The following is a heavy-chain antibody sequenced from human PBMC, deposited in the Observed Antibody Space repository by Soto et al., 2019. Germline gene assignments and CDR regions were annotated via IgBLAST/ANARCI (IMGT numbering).Heavy chain of an antibody. J-gene: IGHJ4*02. V-gene: IGHV4-34*01. D-gene: IGHD2-15*01. CDR3: AREGSDVVVVAAISYFDY. CDR2: INHSGST. CDR1: GGSFSGYY. Sequence: SETLSLTCAVYGGSFSGYYWSWIRQPPGKGLEWIGEINHSGSTNYNPSLKSRVTISVDTSKNQFSLKLSSVTAADTAVYYCAREGSDVVVVAAISYFDYWGQGTLVTVSS.